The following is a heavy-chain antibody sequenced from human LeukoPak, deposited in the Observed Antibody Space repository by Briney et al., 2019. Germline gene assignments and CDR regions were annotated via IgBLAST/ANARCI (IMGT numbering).Heavy chain of an antibody. D-gene: IGHD6-13*01. J-gene: IGHJ4*02. CDR2: IDQGGSVR. CDR3: ARDPESSSFDL. Sequence: GGSLRLSCAASGFSFSTYWMSWVRQTPGKGLEFVANIDQGGSVRNYMDSLKGRCTISRDIAKKSLYLEINSLRADDTAVYYCARDPESSSFDLWGRGALVTVSS. V-gene: IGHV3-7*01. CDR1: GFSFSTYW.